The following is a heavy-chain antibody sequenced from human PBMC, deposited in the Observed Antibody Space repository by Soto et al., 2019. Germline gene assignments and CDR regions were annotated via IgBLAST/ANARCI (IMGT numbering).Heavy chain of an antibody. D-gene: IGHD2-2*01. CDR2: ISAYNGNT. V-gene: IGHV1-18*01. J-gene: IGHJ5*02. CDR1: GYTFTSYG. CDR3: ARDGARGQYCSSTSCYGGSWFDP. Sequence: GASVKVSCKASGYTFTSYGSSWVRQAPGQGLEWMGWISAYNGNTNYAQKLQGRVTMTTDTSTSTAYMELRSLRSDDTAVYYCARDGARGQYCSSTSCYGGSWFDPWGQGTLVTVSS.